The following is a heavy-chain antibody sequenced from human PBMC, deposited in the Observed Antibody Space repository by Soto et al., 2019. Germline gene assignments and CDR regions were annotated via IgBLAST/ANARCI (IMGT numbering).Heavy chain of an antibody. Sequence: PSETLSLTCTVSGGSISSSSYYWGWIRQPPGKGLEWIGSIYYSGSTYYNPSLKSRVTISVDTSKNQFSLKLSSVTAADTAVYYCAKTEMATIVRGYWGQGTLVTVSS. CDR3: AKTEMATIVRGY. CDR2: IYYSGST. V-gene: IGHV4-39*01. D-gene: IGHD5-12*01. J-gene: IGHJ4*02. CDR1: GGSISSSSYY.